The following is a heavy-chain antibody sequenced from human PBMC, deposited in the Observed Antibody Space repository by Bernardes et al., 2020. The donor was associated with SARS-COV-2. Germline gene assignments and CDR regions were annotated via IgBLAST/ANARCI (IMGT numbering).Heavy chain of an antibody. Sequence: GGSLRLSCAASGFTFSSYSMNWVRQAPGKGLEWVSSISSSTSYIYYADSVKGRFTISRDNSKNTLYLQMNSLRAEDTAVYYCAKDWGPEQLADDYYYYYGMDVWGQGTTVTVSS. D-gene: IGHD6-6*01. V-gene: IGHV3-21*04. CDR1: GFTFSSYS. J-gene: IGHJ6*02. CDR2: ISSSTSYI. CDR3: AKDWGPEQLADDYYYYYGMDV.